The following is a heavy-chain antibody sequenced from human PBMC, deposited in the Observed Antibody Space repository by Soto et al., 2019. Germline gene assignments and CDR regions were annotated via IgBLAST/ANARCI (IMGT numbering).Heavy chain of an antibody. CDR2: IYWYDDK. CDR1: GFPLSARGVG. J-gene: IGHJ4*02. CDR3: AQSPWGSAPDY. V-gene: IGHV2-5*01. Sequence: QITLKESGPTLVKPTETLTLTCTVSGFPLSARGVGVGWIRQPPGKALEWLAVIYWYDDKRYSPSLKSRLTITKDTSKNPVVLTMARTDPVDTAKYCCAQSPWGSAPDYWGQGPRVSVSS. D-gene: IGHD3-16*01.